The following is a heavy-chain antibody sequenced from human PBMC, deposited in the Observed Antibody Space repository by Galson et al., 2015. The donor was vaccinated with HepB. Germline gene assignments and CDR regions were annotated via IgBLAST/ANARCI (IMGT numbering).Heavy chain of an antibody. V-gene: IGHV3-15*01. D-gene: IGHD3-22*01. J-gene: IGHJ4*02. CDR2: IKSKTDGGTT. Sequence: SLRLSCAASGFTFSNAWMSWVRQAPGKGLEWVGRIKSKTDGGTTDYAAPVKGRFTILRDDSKNTLYLQMNSLKTEDTAVYYCTILTINYYDSSGYPYYFDYWGQGTLVTVSS. CDR1: GFTFSNAW. CDR3: TILTINYYDSSGYPYYFDY.